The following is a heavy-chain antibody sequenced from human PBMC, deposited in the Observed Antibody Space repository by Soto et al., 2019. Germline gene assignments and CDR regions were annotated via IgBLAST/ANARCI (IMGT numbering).Heavy chain of an antibody. V-gene: IGHV4-61*08. Sequence: SETLSLTCTVSGGSISSGDYYWSWIRQPPGKGLEWIGYIYYSGNTKYNPSLKSRVSMSVDTSKNQFSLRLISVTAADTAKYFCAREGNLGKWLQPLDFWGQGTLVTVSS. J-gene: IGHJ4*02. CDR1: GGSISSGDYY. D-gene: IGHD5-12*01. CDR2: IYYSGNT. CDR3: AREGNLGKWLQPLDF.